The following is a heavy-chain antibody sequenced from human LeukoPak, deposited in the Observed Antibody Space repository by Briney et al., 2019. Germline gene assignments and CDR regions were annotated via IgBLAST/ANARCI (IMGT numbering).Heavy chain of an antibody. CDR2: IYSGGST. CDR3: AEAGTPPSYAGAY. D-gene: IGHD1-1*01. Sequence: GGSLRLSCAASGFTVSSNYMSWVRQAPGKGLEWVSVIYSGGSTYYADSVKGRFTISRDNSKNTLYLQMNSLRAEDTAVYYCAEAGTPPSYAGAYWGQGTLVTVSS. V-gene: IGHV3-66*01. CDR1: GFTVSSNY. J-gene: IGHJ4*02.